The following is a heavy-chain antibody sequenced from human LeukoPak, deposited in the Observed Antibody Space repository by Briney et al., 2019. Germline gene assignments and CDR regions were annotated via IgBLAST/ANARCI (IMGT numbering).Heavy chain of an antibody. Sequence: SETLSLTCAVYGGSFSGYYWSWIRQPPGKGLEWIGCIYYSGSTYYNPSLKSRVTISVDTSKNQFSLKLSSVTAADTAVYYCARAKTYYYDSSTFDYWGQGTLVTVSS. D-gene: IGHD3-22*01. CDR3: ARAKTYYYDSSTFDY. V-gene: IGHV4-34*09. CDR2: IYYSGST. CDR1: GGSFSGYY. J-gene: IGHJ4*02.